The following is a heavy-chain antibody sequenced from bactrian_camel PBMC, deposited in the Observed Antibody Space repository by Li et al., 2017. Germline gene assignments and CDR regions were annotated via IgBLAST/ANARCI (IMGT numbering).Heavy chain of an antibody. D-gene: IGHD3*01. CDR1: EYSISGAC. Sequence: HVQLVESGGGSAQAGGSLRLTCETSEYSISGACMSWFRQAPGKGREEVAKINNRGSPAYADSVKGRFTISKDSGKNTLYLTMNSLKPEDTAMYYCAADPCAACAGYVYCFPNTYEYWGQGTQVTVS. CDR2: INNRGSP. CDR3: AADPCAACAGYVYCFPNTYEY. J-gene: IGHJ4*01. V-gene: IGHV3S26*01.